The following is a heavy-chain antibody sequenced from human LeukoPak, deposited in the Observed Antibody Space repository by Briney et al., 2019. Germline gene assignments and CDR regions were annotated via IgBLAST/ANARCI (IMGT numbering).Heavy chain of an antibody. CDR2: ISDHNGNT. V-gene: IGHV1-18*01. J-gene: IGHJ5*02. CDR3: ARDLYRDSLPVSWFDP. Sequence: ASVKVSXKASGYTFTSYGISWVRQAPGQGLEWMGWISDHNGNTNYAQKLQGRVTMTTDTSTSTAYMELRSLRSDDTAVYYCARDLYRDSLPVSWFDPWGQGTLVTVSS. D-gene: IGHD4-11*01. CDR1: GYTFTSYG.